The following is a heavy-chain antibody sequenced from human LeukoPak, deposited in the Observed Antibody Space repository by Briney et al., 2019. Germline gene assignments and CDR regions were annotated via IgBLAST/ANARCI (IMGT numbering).Heavy chain of an antibody. D-gene: IGHD6-13*01. J-gene: IGHJ5*02. CDR3: ARGAAGGMYNWFDP. Sequence: GGSLRLSCAASGFTFSSYAMHWVRQAPGKGLEWVSYMSSRGSIIFYADSVKGRFTISRDNAKNSLYLQMDSLRVEDTAVYYCARGAAGGMYNWFDPWGQGTLVTVSS. V-gene: IGHV3-48*03. CDR1: GFTFSSYA. CDR2: MSSRGSII.